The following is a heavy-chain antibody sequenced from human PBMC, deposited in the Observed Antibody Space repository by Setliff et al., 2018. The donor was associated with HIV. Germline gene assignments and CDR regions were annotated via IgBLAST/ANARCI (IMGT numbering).Heavy chain of an antibody. CDR1: GFTFGDYA. J-gene: IGHJ6*03. V-gene: IGHV3-49*04. Sequence: PGGSLRLSCTASGFTFGDYAMSWVRQAPGKGLEWVGFIRSKAYGGTTEYAASVTGRFTISRDDSKSLAYLQMDSLRAEDTAVYYCTRDYAFDWNSVMDVWGKGTTVTVSS. D-gene: IGHD1-7*01. CDR2: IRSKAYGGTT. CDR3: TRDYAFDWNSVMDV.